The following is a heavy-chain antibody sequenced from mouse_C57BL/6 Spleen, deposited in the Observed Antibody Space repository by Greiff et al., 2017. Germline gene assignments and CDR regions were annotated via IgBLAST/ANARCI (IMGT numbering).Heavy chain of an antibody. CDR2: IYPSDSET. CDR3: ARSGYDGSCY. CDR1: GYTFTSYW. Sequence: QVQLKQPGAELVRPGSSVKLSCKASGYTFTSYWMDWVKQRPGQGLEWIGNIYPSDSETPYNPKLKDKATWTVDKSSSTAYLQFSSLTSEDSAVYYCARSGYDGSCYWGHGATLTVSS. J-gene: IGHJ2*01. V-gene: IGHV1-61*01. D-gene: IGHD1-1*01.